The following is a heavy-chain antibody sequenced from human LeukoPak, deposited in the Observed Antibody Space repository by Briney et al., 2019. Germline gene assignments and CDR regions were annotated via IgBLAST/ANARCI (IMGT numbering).Heavy chain of an antibody. CDR3: ARSIVVVGSAFDI. J-gene: IGHJ3*02. V-gene: IGHV4-31*03. Sequence: KSSETLSLTCTVSGGSISSGGYYWSWIRQHPGKGLEWIGYIYYSGSTYYNLSLKSRVTISVDTSKNQFSLKLSSVTAADTAVYYCARSIVVVGSAFDIWGQGTMVTVSS. D-gene: IGHD2-15*01. CDR2: IYYSGST. CDR1: GGSISSGGYY.